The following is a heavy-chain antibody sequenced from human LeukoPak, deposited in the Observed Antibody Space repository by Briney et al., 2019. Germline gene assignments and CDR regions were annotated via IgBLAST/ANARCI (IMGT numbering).Heavy chain of an antibody. CDR3: ARDSPHQRFDY. J-gene: IGHJ4*02. CDR1: GYTFIDYW. V-gene: IGHV1-2*02. Sequence: GASVRVSCKASGYTFIDYWIHWVRQAPGQGLEWMGRIYLKTGDITSAQKFQGRVTMTRDTSISTTYMDLSGLGTDDTAVYYCARDSPHQRFDYWGQGTLVTVSS. CDR2: IYLKTGDI.